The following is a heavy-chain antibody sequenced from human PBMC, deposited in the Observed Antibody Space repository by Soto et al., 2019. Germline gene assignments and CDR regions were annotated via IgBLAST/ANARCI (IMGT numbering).Heavy chain of an antibody. CDR1: GGSLSNYY. CDR3: AREGVFSYAYDFDF. D-gene: IGHD3-16*01. Sequence: QVQLQESGPGLVKPLGTLSLTCTVSGGSLSNYYWSWLRQPAGKGLEWIGHIYTTGNTIYTPSLKSRVTMSVDTSKNQFALRLRSVTAADTAVYYCAREGVFSYAYDFDFWGQGTLVTVSS. V-gene: IGHV4-4*07. CDR2: IYTTGNT. J-gene: IGHJ4*02.